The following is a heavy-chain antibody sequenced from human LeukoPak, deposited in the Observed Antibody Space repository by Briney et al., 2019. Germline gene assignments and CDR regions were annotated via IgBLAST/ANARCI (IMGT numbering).Heavy chain of an antibody. D-gene: IGHD2-8*01. CDR3: AKLPDCSDDACSQGDY. J-gene: IGHJ4*02. CDR1: GITFSRKA. CDR2: ISGSGDNT. V-gene: IGHV3-23*01. Sequence: GGSLKLSCATSGITFSRKAMSWVRQAPGKGLEWVSAISGSGDNTYYVDAVRGRFTISRDNSKNTLYLHMNNLRAEDTAVYYCAKLPDCSDDACSQGDYWGQGTLVIVSS.